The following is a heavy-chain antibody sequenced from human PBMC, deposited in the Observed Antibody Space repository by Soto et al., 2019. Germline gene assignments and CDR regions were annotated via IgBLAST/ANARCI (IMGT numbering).Heavy chain of an antibody. CDR2: INPNSGDT. Sequence: QVQLVQSGAEVKKPGASVKVTCRTSGYIFTGYVLHWVRQAPGQGLEWMGWINPNSGDTNYAQMFQGRITITRDTSINTVYMELSTLRSDDTAVYYCARRGFCNTTTCRAFDYWGQGTLVTVSS. V-gene: IGHV1-2*02. CDR3: ARRGFCNTTTCRAFDY. CDR1: GYIFTGYV. J-gene: IGHJ4*02. D-gene: IGHD2-15*01.